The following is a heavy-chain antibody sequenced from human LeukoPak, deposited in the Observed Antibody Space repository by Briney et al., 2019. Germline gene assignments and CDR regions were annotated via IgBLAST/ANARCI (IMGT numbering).Heavy chain of an antibody. CDR2: FDPEDGET. D-gene: IGHD3-16*02. CDR1: GYTLTELS. Sequence: ASVKVSCKVSGYTLTELSMHWVRQAPGKGLEWMGGFDPEDGETIYAQKFQGRVTITADESTSTAYMELSSLRSEDTAVYYCAAVYYDYVWGSYRYKEEGYYFDYWGQGTLVTVSS. CDR3: AAVYYDYVWGSYRYKEEGYYFDY. V-gene: IGHV1-24*01. J-gene: IGHJ4*02.